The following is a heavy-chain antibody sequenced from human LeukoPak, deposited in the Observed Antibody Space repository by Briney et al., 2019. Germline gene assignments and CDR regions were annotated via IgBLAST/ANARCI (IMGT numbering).Heavy chain of an antibody. J-gene: IGHJ4*02. D-gene: IGHD3-22*01. CDR3: ARGLPYYYDSSGYYTPFDY. V-gene: IGHV4-34*01. Sequence: SETLSLTCAVYGGSFSGYYWSWIRQPPGKGLEWIGEINHSGSTNYNPSLKSRVTISVDTSKNQFSLKLSSVTAADTAGYYCARGLPYYYDSSGYYTPFDYWGQGTLVTVSS. CDR2: INHSGST. CDR1: GGSFSGYY.